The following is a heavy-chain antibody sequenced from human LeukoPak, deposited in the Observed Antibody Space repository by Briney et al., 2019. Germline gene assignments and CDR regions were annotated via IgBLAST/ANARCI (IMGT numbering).Heavy chain of an antibody. J-gene: IGHJ4*02. D-gene: IGHD2-21*02. Sequence: GGSLRLSCAASGFTFSNYAMSWVRQAPGKGLEWVSGISGTSGTINYAAPVKGRFTISRDNSKNTLYLQINSLRVDDMAVYYCAKRLGDPRAFDYWGQGTLVTVSS. V-gene: IGHV3-23*01. CDR3: AKRLGDPRAFDY. CDR2: ISGTSGTI. CDR1: GFTFSNYA.